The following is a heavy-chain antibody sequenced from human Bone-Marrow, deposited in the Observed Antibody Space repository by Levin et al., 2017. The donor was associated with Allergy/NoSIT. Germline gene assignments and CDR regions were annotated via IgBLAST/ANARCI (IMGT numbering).Heavy chain of an antibody. J-gene: IGHJ4*02. Sequence: GGSLRLSCAASGFTFSTYWMNWVRQSPGKGLEWVANINEDGSEKYYVDSVKGRFTISRDNANHSLYLQMDNLRAEDTALYYCARGMSTPGVDWWGQGTPVAVSS. CDR2: INEDGSEK. D-gene: IGHD5/OR15-5a*01. CDR1: GFTFSTYW. CDR3: ARGMSTPGVDW. V-gene: IGHV3-7*01.